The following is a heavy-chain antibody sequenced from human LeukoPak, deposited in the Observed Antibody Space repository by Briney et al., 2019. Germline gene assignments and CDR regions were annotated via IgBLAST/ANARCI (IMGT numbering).Heavy chain of an antibody. D-gene: IGHD3-10*01. CDR1: GGSIRNYY. CDR3: VSAKFLVRGVSWFDP. V-gene: IGHV4-59*01. CDR2: IYYSGST. Sequence: SETLSLTCAVSGGSIRNYYWSWIRQPPGKGLEWIGYIYYSGSTKYNPSLKSQVTISVDMSNNQFSLKLNSMTAADTAVYYCVSAKFLVRGVSWFDPWGQGTLVTVSS. J-gene: IGHJ5*02.